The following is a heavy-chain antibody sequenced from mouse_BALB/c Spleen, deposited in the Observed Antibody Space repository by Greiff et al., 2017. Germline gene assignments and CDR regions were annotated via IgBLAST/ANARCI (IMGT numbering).Heavy chain of an antibody. CDR3: TRDREGSSGY. V-gene: IGHV5-6-4*01. CDR2: ISSGGSYT. J-gene: IGHJ4*01. CDR1: GFTFSSYT. Sequence: EVQLVESGGGLVKPGGSLKLSCAASGFTFSSYTMSWVRQTPEKRLEWVATISSGGSYTYYPDSVKGRFTISRDNAKNTLYLQMSSLKSEDTAMYYCTRDREGSSGYWGQGTAVTVSS. D-gene: IGHD3-1*01.